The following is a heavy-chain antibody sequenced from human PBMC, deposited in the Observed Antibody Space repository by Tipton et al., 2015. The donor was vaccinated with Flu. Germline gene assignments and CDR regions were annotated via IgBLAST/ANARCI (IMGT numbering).Heavy chain of an antibody. Sequence: SLRLSCAASGFTFSSSEMNWVRQAPGKGLEWVSYISCSGSTIYYADSVKGRFTISRDNAKNSLYLQMNSLRAEDTAVYYCARESDGGSYLLGDDAFDIWGQGTMVTVSS. CDR1: GFTFSSSE. D-gene: IGHD1-26*01. V-gene: IGHV3-48*03. CDR2: ISCSGSTI. CDR3: ARESDGGSYLLGDDAFDI. J-gene: IGHJ3*02.